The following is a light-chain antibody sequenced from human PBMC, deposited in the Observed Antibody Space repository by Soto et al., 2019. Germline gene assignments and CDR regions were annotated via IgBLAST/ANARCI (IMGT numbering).Light chain of an antibody. V-gene: IGKV1-9*01. CDR2: ASS. J-gene: IGKJ5*01. CDR3: QQLNTFPVT. CDR1: QGISSY. Sequence: DIQLTQAPSFQSASVGDRVTMTCRASQGISSYLAWYQQTPGKAPKLLIYASSILQSGVPSRFSGSGSGTEFTLTIDSLQPEDFATYYCQQLNTFPVTFGQGTRLAI.